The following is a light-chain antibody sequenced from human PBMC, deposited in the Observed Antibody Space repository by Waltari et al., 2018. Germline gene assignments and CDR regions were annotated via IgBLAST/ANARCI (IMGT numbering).Light chain of an antibody. V-gene: IGKV1-39*01. J-gene: IGKJ4*01. CDR2: AAS. Sequence: DIQMTQSTSSLSASVGERVTITCRASQSISNYLSWFQQKPGQAPKLLIYAASSLQSGVPSMFSGSGSGTDFTLTISSLQPEDFATYHCQQSYSSPLTFGGGTKVEI. CDR3: QQSYSSPLT. CDR1: QSISNY.